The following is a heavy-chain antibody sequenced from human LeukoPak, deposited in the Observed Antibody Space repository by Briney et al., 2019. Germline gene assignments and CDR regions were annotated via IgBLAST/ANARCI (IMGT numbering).Heavy chain of an antibody. Sequence: GGSLRLSCAASGFTFSSYAMRWVREAPGKGLEWVAVISYDGSNKYYADSVKGRFTISRDNSKNTLYLQMNSLRAEDTAVYYCARGPPPYYYDSSSYYYPCDYWGQGTLVTVSS. D-gene: IGHD3-22*01. CDR2: ISYDGSNK. CDR3: ARGPPPYYYDSSSYYYPCDY. CDR1: GFTFSSYA. J-gene: IGHJ4*02. V-gene: IGHV3-30*01.